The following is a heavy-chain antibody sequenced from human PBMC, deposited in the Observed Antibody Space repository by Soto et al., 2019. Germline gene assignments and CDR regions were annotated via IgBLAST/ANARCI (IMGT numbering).Heavy chain of an antibody. V-gene: IGHV2-5*02. J-gene: IGHJ4*02. CDR1: GFSLSTSGVG. CDR3: AHRPLYWGGEYYFDY. D-gene: IGHD3-10*01. CDR2: IYWDDDK. Sequence: QITLKESGPTLVKPTQTLTLTCTFSGFSLSTSGVGVGWIRQPPGKALEWLALIYWDDDKLYSPSLKSRLTITKDTSKNQVVLTMTNMDPVDTVTYYCAHRPLYWGGEYYFDYWGQGTLVTVSS.